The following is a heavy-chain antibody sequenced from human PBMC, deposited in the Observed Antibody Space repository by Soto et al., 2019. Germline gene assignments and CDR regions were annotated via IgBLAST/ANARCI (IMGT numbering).Heavy chain of an antibody. Sequence: QVQLQQWGAGLLKPSETLSLTCAVYGGSFSGYYWSWIRQPPGKGLEWIGEINHSGSTNYNPSLKSRVTISVDTSKNQFSLKLSSVTAADTAVYYCARGQGRYRSPSGYWGQGTLVTVSS. CDR1: GGSFSGYY. CDR2: INHSGST. V-gene: IGHV4-34*01. CDR3: ARGQGRYRSPSGY. J-gene: IGHJ4*02. D-gene: IGHD6-19*01.